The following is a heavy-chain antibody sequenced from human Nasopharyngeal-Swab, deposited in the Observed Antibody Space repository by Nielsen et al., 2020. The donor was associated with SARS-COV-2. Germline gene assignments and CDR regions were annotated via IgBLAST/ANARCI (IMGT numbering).Heavy chain of an antibody. J-gene: IGHJ4*02. V-gene: IGHV4-61*02. CDR2: IYTGGST. CDR1: GGSISSGNYY. CDR3: ARDGGYCTGGSCQRRVDY. Sequence: SETLSLTCTVSGGSISSGNYYWSWIRQPAGKGLEWIGRIYTGGSTNYNPSLKSRVTISVDTSKNQFSLKLSSVTAADTAVYYCARDGGYCTGGSCQRRVDYWGQGTLVTVSS. D-gene: IGHD2-15*01.